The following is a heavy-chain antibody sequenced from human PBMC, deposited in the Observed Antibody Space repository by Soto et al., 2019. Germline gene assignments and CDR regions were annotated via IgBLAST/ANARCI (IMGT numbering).Heavy chain of an antibody. Sequence: GGSLRLSCAASGFTFSSYWMSRVRQAPGKGLEWVANIKQDGSEKYYVDSVKGRFTISRDNAKNSLYLQMNSLRAEDTAVYYCARGSYSSGWYRRNYYYGMDVWGQGTTVTVSS. J-gene: IGHJ6*02. V-gene: IGHV3-7*03. D-gene: IGHD6-19*01. CDR2: IKQDGSEK. CDR1: GFTFSSYW. CDR3: ARGSYSSGWYRRNYYYGMDV.